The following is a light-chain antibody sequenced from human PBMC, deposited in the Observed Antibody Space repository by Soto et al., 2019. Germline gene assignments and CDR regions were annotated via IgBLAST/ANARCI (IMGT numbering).Light chain of an antibody. CDR3: SSYTSSSTDYV. CDR1: SRDVGGYNY. Sequence: QSVLTEPAPVSGSPGQSITISCTGTSRDVGGYNYVSWYQQHPGKAPKLMIYDVSNRPSGVSNRFSGSKSGNTASLTISGLQAEDEADYYCSSYTSSSTDYVFGTGTKLTVL. CDR2: DVS. J-gene: IGLJ1*01. V-gene: IGLV2-14*01.